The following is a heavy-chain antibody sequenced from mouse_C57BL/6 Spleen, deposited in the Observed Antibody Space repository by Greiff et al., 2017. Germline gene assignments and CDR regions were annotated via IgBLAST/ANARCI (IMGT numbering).Heavy chain of an antibody. J-gene: IGHJ1*03. CDR1: GYTFTSYW. V-gene: IGHV1-53*01. Sequence: QVQLQQPGTELVKPGASVKLSCKASGYTFTSYWMHWVKQRPGQGLEWIGNINPSNGGTNYNEKFKGKATLTAEKSSSTAYMQLSSLPSEDSAVYFCARGGITTVVYWYFDVWGTESTGTASS. CDR2: INPSNGGT. CDR3: ARGGITTVVYWYFDV. D-gene: IGHD1-1*01.